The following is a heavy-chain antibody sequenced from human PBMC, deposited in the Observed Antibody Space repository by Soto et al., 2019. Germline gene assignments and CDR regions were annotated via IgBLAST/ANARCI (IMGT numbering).Heavy chain of an antibody. CDR1: GYSFNTCW. D-gene: IGHD5-12*01. J-gene: IGHJ6*02. V-gene: IGHV5-51*01. CDR3: ARVRDGYKYCSSYAMDV. Sequence: PGESLKISCKGSGYSFNTCWIGWVRQMPGKGLEWMGIIYPGDSETRYSPSFQGQVTISADKSISTAYLQWSSLKASDTAMYYCARVRDGYKYCSSYAMDVWGQALTVTVAS. CDR2: IYPGDSET.